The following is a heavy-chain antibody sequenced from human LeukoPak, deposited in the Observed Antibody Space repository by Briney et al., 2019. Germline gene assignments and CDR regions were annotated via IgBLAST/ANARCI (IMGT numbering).Heavy chain of an antibody. CDR3: ARGPSDYS. J-gene: IGHJ4*02. Sequence: LRLSCAASGFTFSSYAMSWIRQYPGKGLEWIGYIYSNGGAFYNPSLKSRVTISVDTSRNQFSLKLSSVTAADTAVYYCARGPSDYSWGQGTLVTVSS. D-gene: IGHD4-11*01. CDR2: IYSNGGA. CDR1: GFTFSSYA. V-gene: IGHV4-31*02.